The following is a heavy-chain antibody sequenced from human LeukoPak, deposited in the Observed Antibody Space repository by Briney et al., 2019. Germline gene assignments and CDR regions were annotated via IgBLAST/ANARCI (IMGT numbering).Heavy chain of an antibody. D-gene: IGHD4-11*01. Sequence: GGSLRPSCSASGFTFSSYAMSWVRQAPGKGLEWVSAISGSGGSTYYADSVKGRFTISRDNSKNTLYLQMNSLRAEDTAVYYCAKDRGFGAVTTLFDYWGQGTLVTVSS. CDR3: AKDRGFGAVTTLFDY. V-gene: IGHV3-23*01. CDR2: ISGSGGST. J-gene: IGHJ4*02. CDR1: GFTFSSYA.